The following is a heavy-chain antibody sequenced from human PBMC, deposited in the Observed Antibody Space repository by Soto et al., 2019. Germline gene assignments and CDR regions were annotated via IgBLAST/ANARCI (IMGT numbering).Heavy chain of an antibody. CDR2: ISWDGGST. Sequence: GGSLRLSCAASGFTFDDYTMHWVRQAPGKGLEWVSLISWDGGSTYYADSVKGRLTISRDNSKNSLYLQMNSLRTEDTALYYCAKDMRLRTYYDFWSGYLYYYGMDVWGQGTTVTVSS. J-gene: IGHJ6*02. D-gene: IGHD3-3*01. CDR1: GFTFDDYT. CDR3: AKDMRLRTYYDFWSGYLYYYGMDV. V-gene: IGHV3-43*01.